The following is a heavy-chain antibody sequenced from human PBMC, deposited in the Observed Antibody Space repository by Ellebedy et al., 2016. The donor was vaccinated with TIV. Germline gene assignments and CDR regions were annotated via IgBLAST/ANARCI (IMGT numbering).Heavy chain of an antibody. V-gene: IGHV3-33*01. CDR1: GFTFSSYG. D-gene: IGHD6-19*01. CDR2: IWYDGSNK. CDR3: ARDPGSVAGFDF. Sequence: PGGSLRLSCAASGFTFSSYGMHRVRQAPGKGLEWVAVIWYDGSNKYYADSVKGRFTISRDNAKNSLYLQMNSLRDEDTAVYFCARDPGSVAGFDFWGQGTLVTVSS. J-gene: IGHJ4*02.